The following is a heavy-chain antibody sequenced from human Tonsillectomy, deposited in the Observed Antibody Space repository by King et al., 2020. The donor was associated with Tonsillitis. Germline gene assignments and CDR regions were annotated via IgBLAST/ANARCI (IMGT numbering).Heavy chain of an antibody. CDR2: IWEDGNNK. CDR3: ARDHSSSGWYFDD. V-gene: IGHV3-33*08. D-gene: IGHD6-19*01. CDR1: GLTFGSFG. J-gene: IGHJ4*02. Sequence: VQLVESGGGVVQPGRSLRLSCAASGLTFGSFGFHVVRQAPGQGREWVAVIWEDGNNKFFADSVKGRFTISRDNSKNTLYLQMNSLRAEDTALYYCARDHSSSGWYFDDWGQGTLVTVSS.